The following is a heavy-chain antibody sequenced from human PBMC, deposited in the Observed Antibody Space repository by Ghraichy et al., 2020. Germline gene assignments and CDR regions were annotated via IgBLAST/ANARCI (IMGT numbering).Heavy chain of an antibody. CDR3: ARDYGSGSYTGGMDV. CDR2: ISSTSSYI. CDR1: GFTFSSYS. D-gene: IGHD3-10*01. J-gene: IGHJ6*02. V-gene: IGHV3-21*01. Sequence: LSFTCAASGFTFSSYSMNWVRQAPGKGLEWVSSISSTSSYIYYADSMRGRFTISKDNAKNSLFLQMNSLRAEDTAVYYCARDYGSGSYTGGMDVWGQGTTVTVSS.